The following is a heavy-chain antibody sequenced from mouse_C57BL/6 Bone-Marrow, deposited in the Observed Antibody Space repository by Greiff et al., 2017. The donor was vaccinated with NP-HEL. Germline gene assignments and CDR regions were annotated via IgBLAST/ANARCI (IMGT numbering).Heavy chain of an antibody. V-gene: IGHV1-4*01. CDR2: INPSSGYT. CDR1: GYTFTSYT. Sequence: QVQLKESGAELVRPGASVKMSCKASGYTFTSYTMHWVKQRPGQGLEWIGYINPSSGYTKYNQKFKDKATLTADKSSSTAYMQLSSLTSEDSAVYYCIGSPLYYYAMDYWGQGTSVTVSS. J-gene: IGHJ4*01. CDR3: IGSPLYYYAMDY.